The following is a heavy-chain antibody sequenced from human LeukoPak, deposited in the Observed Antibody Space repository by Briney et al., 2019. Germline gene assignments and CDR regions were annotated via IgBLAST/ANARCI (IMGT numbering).Heavy chain of an antibody. J-gene: IGHJ3*02. CDR2: IYYSGNT. Sequence: SETLSLTCAVSGGSISSSSYYWGWIRQPPGKGLEWIESIYYSGNTYYNPSLKSRLTLSVDTSKNQFSLKLSSVTAADTAVYYCARDESYYDSSGYFSLDAFDIWGQGTMVTVSS. V-gene: IGHV4-39*07. D-gene: IGHD3-22*01. CDR3: ARDESYYDSSGYFSLDAFDI. CDR1: GGSISSSSYY.